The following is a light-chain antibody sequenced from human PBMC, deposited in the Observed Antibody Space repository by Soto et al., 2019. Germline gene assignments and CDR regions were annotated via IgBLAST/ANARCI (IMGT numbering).Light chain of an antibody. CDR2: GAS. CDR3: QLYGSSPS. J-gene: IGKJ4*01. Sequence: EIVLTQSPGTLSLSPGERATLSCRASQSVSSRSVAWYQQKPGQAPRLLIYGASSRATTSPDRFSGSGSGTDFTLTISRLEPEDFAVYFCQLYGSSPSFGGGTKVEIK. CDR1: QSVSSRS. V-gene: IGKV3-20*01.